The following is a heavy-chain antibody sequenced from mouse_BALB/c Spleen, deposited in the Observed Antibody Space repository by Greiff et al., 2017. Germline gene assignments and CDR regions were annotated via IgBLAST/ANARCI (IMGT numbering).Heavy chain of an antibody. CDR2: ISSGSSTI. CDR3: ARYRYDGYAMDY. V-gene: IGHV5-17*02. Sequence: EVQGVESGGGLVQPGGSRKLSCAASGFTFSSFGMHWVRQAPEKGLEWVAYISSGSSTIYYADTVKGRFTISRDNPKNTLFLQMTSLRSEDTAMYYCARYRYDGYAMDYWGQGTSVTVSS. D-gene: IGHD2-14*01. J-gene: IGHJ4*01. CDR1: GFTFSSFG.